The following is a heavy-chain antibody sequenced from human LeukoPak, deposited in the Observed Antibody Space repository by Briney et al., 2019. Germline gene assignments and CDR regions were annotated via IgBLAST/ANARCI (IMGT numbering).Heavy chain of an antibody. V-gene: IGHV4-59*01. Sequence: SETLSLACTVSGGSISSYYWSWIRQPPGKGLEWIGYIYYSGSTNYNPSLKSRVTISVDTSKNQFSLKLSSVTAADTAVYYCARDRDGDYLPNRYFDLWGRGTLVTVSS. J-gene: IGHJ2*01. CDR1: GGSISSYY. CDR2: IYYSGST. CDR3: ARDRDGDYLPNRYFDL. D-gene: IGHD4-17*01.